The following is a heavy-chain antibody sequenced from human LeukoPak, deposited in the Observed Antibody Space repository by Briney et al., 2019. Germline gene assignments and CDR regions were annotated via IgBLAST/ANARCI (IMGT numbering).Heavy chain of an antibody. V-gene: IGHV3-11*06. D-gene: IGHD6-13*01. CDR3: ARNSYSLAAAGKSDY. CDR2: ISGNSRHT. CDR1: GFTFSDYY. J-gene: IGHJ4*02. Sequence: PGGSLRLSCAASGFTFSDYYMTWIRQAPGKGLEWLPYISGNSRHTDYADSVKGRFIISRDNAKNSLYLQMNGLRVEDTAVYYCARNSYSLAAAGKSDYWGQGTLVTVSS.